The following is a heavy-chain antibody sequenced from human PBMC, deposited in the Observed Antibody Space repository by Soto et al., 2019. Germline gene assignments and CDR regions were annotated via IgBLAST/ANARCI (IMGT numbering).Heavy chain of an antibody. J-gene: IGHJ5*02. D-gene: IGHD3-10*01. V-gene: IGHV4-34*01. CDR2: INHSGST. CDR3: ARRPSSLYYYGSGSYNWFDP. CDR1: GASISDNY. Sequence: PSETLSLTCTVSGASISDNYWSWIRQPPGKGLEWIGEINHSGSTNYNPSLKSRVTISVDTSKNQFSLKLSSVTAADTAVYYCARRPSSLYYYGSGSYNWFDPWGQGTLVTVSS.